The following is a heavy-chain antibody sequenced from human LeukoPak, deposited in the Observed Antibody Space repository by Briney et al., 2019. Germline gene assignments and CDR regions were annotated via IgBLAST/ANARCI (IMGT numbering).Heavy chain of an antibody. CDR2: ISYDGSNK. V-gene: IGHV3-30-3*01. J-gene: IGHJ4*02. D-gene: IGHD1-26*01. Sequence: GGSLRLSCAASGFTFSSYAMHWVRQAPGKGLEWVAVISYDGSNKYYADSVKGRFTISRDNSKNTLYLQMNSLRAEDTAVYYCASPYEGELRPYYFDYWGQGTLVTVSS. CDR3: ASPYEGELRPYYFDY. CDR1: GFTFSSYA.